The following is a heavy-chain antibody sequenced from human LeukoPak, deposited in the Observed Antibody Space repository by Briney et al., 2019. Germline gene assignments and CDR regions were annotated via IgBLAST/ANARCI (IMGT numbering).Heavy chain of an antibody. CDR1: GYTFTGYS. J-gene: IGHJ4*02. CDR2: ISTYNGNS. V-gene: IGHV1-18*01. CDR3: AKDRWRDGSSSFDN. Sequence: ASVKVSCKASGYTFTGYSINWVRQAPGQGLEGMGWISTYNGNSNYAQKLQGRVTMTTDTSTSTAYMELRSLRSDDTAMYYCAKDRWRDGSSSFDNWGQGTLVTVSS. D-gene: IGHD6-6*01.